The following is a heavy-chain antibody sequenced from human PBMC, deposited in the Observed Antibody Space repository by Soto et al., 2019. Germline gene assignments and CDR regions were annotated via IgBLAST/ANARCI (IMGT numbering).Heavy chain of an antibody. CDR3: ARSSGGNFGIIIEGSNWFDP. V-gene: IGHV1-46*01. Sequence: ASVKVSCKAPGDTFTSYYLNWVRQAPGQGLEWMGVINPHGGSTKYAQKFQGRVTMTRDTSRSPAYMELRSLRSDDTAIYYCARSSGGNFGIIIEGSNWFDPWGQGTLVTVSS. CDR1: GDTFTSYY. J-gene: IGHJ5*02. D-gene: IGHD3-3*01. CDR2: INPHGGST.